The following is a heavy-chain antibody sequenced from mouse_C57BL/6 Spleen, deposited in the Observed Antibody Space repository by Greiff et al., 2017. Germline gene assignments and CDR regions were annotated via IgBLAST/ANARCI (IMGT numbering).Heavy chain of an antibody. CDR3: ARGWDGAMDY. J-gene: IGHJ4*01. CDR2: IDPSDSYT. D-gene: IGHD4-1*01. Sequence: VQLKQPGAELVMPGASVKLSCKASGYTFTSYWMHWVKQRPGQGLEWIGEIDPSDSYTNYNQKFKGKSTLTVDKSSSTAYMQLSSLTSEDSAVYYCARGWDGAMDYWGQGTSVTVSS. V-gene: IGHV1-69*01. CDR1: GYTFTSYW.